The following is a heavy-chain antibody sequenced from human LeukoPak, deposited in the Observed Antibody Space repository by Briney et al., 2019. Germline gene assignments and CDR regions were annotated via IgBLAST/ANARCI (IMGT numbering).Heavy chain of an antibody. CDR3: ARLSRYSSTEDY. Sequence: SEPLSLTCTVSGSSISNYYWSWIRQPPGKALEWIGYIYYSGSTNYNPALKSRVTISLDTSKNQFSLKLSSVTAADTAIYYCARLSRYSSTEDYWGQGTLVTVSS. J-gene: IGHJ4*02. V-gene: IGHV4-59*01. CDR1: GSSISNYY. D-gene: IGHD6-13*01. CDR2: IYYSGST.